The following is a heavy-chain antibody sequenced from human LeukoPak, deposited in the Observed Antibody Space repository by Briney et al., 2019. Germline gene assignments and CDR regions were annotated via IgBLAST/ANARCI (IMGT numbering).Heavy chain of an antibody. J-gene: IGHJ4*02. V-gene: IGHV3-53*01. Sequence: PGGSLSLSCAASGFTLSSTYMGWVRPAPGKGLEWVSIIYSAGSTYYADSVKGRFTISRDNSKNTLYLQMNSLRAEDTAVYYCAKGHCTNGICWLDWGQGTLVTVPS. CDR3: AKGHCTNGICWLD. CDR2: IYSAGST. D-gene: IGHD2-8*01. CDR1: GFTLSSTY.